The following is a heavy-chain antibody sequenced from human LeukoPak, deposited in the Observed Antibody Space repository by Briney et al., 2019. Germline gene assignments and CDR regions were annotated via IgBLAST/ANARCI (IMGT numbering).Heavy chain of an antibody. J-gene: IGHJ4*02. CDR1: GFAFSGYW. CDR2: INQDGSET. Sequence: GGSLRLSCEASGFAFSGYWMSWVRQAPGKGLEWVANINQDGSETYYVDSVKGRFTISRDNTKNSLYLQMNSLRAEDTAVYYCARMGSSSSSYWGQGTLVTVSS. CDR3: ARMGSSSSSY. V-gene: IGHV3-7*01. D-gene: IGHD6-6*01.